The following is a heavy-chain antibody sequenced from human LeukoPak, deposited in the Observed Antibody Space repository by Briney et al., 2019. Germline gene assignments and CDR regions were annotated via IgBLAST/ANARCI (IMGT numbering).Heavy chain of an antibody. CDR2: IYYSGST. CDR1: GGSISSYY. D-gene: IGHD3-22*01. V-gene: IGHV4-59*08. J-gene: IGHJ4*02. CDR3: ARTDAVWDDRSGYYFFDY. Sequence: SETLSLTCTASGGSISSYYWSWIRQPPGKGLEWIGYIYYSGSTNYNPSLKSRVTISVDTSKNQFSLKLSSVTAADTAVYYCARTDAVWDDRSGYYFFDYWGQGTLVTVSS.